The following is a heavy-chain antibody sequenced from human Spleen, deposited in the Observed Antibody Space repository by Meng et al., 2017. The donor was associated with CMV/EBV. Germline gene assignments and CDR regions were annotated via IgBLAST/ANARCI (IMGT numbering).Heavy chain of an antibody. D-gene: IGHD6-13*01. V-gene: IGHV3-30*04. CDR2: ISYDGSNR. CDR3: VRGGDHCRASSCFL. CDR1: GFPFSTYT. J-gene: IGHJ4*02. Sequence: ASGFPFSTYTMHWVRQAPGKGLEWVAIISYDGSNRNYAASVKGRFTVSRDNSNNTLYLQMNNVRVDDTALYYCVRGGDHCRASSCFLWGLGSLVTVSS.